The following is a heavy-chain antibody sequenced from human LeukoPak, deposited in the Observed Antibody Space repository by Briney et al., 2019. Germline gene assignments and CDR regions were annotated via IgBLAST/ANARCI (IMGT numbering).Heavy chain of an antibody. Sequence: GGSLRLSCAASRFTFSSYSMNWVRQAPGKGLEWVSLISGRDDTTNYADAVKGRFTISRDNSKNTLYLQMNSLRVEDTAIYYCVKANGGDARDDPFDFWGQGTVVTVSS. CDR2: ISGRDDTT. V-gene: IGHV3-23*01. D-gene: IGHD2-21*02. J-gene: IGHJ3*01. CDR1: RFTFSSYS. CDR3: VKANGGDARDDPFDF.